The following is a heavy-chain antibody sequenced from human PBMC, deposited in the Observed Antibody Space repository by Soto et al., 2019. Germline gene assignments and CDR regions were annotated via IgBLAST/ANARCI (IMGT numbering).Heavy chain of an antibody. Sequence: VQLVQSGAEVKKPGNSVKVSCKASGYTFTSNGISWVRQAPGQGLEWMGWISTYNGNTNDAQKLQGRVTMTRVTSTSIAYMELRDLRSDGTAVYYCARDGYGDYGYLGQGSLVTVSS. V-gene: IGHV1-18*01. CDR1: GYTFTSNG. J-gene: IGHJ4*02. D-gene: IGHD4-17*01. CDR2: ISTYNGNT. CDR3: ARDGYGDYGY.